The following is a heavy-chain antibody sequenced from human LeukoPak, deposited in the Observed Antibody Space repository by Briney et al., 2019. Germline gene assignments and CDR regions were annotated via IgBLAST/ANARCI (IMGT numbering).Heavy chain of an antibody. D-gene: IGHD6-19*01. V-gene: IGHV4-59*08. CDR1: GGSISSYY. CDR2: IYYSGST. J-gene: IGHJ4*02. Sequence: PSETLSLTCTVSGGSISSYYWSWIRQPPGKGLEWIGYIYYSGSTNYNPSLKSRVTISVDTSKNQFSLKLSSVTAADTAVYYCARLGSSGWTRVDYWGQGTLVTVSS. CDR3: ARLGSSGWTRVDY.